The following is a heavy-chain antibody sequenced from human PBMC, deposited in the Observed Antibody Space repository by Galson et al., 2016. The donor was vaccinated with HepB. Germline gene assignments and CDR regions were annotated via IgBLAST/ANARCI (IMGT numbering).Heavy chain of an antibody. Sequence: TLSLTCTVSGGSISSGGYYWSWIRQHPGKGLEWIGYIYHSGSSYYNPSLKSRVTISVDTSKNQFSLTLSSVTAADTAVYYCASCDRELGGLDVWGQGTTVTVSS. V-gene: IGHV4-31*03. CDR3: ASCDRELGGLDV. CDR2: IYHSGSS. J-gene: IGHJ6*02. CDR1: GGSISSGGYY. D-gene: IGHD6-13*01.